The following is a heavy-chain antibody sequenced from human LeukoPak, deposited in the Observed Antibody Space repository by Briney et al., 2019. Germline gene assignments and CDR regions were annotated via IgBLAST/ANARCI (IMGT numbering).Heavy chain of an antibody. CDR2: ISSSGSTI. Sequence: PGGSLRLSCAASGFTVSSYEMNWVRQAPGKGLGWVSYISSSGSTIYYADSVKGRFTISRDNAKNSLYLQMNSLRAEDAAVYYCARDPYSGSYGDSYYYYMDVWGKGTTVTVSS. D-gene: IGHD1-26*01. J-gene: IGHJ6*03. V-gene: IGHV3-48*03. CDR1: GFTVSSYE. CDR3: ARDPYSGSYGDSYYYYMDV.